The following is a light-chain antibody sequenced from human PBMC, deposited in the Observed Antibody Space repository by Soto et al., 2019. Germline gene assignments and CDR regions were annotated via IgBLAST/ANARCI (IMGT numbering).Light chain of an antibody. CDR2: RNN. J-gene: IGLJ2*01. CDR1: SSNIGSNY. V-gene: IGLV1-47*01. Sequence: QSALTQPPSASGTPGQRVTISCSGSSSNIGSNYVYWYQQIPGTAPKLLIYRNNQRPSGVPDRFSGSKSGTSASLAISGLRSEDEADYSCAAWDDSLSGVLFGGGTQLTVL. CDR3: AAWDDSLSGVL.